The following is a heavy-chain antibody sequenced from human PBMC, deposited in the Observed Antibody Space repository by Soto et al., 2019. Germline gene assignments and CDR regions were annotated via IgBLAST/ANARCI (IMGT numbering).Heavy chain of an antibody. CDR1: GYTFTTYG. J-gene: IGHJ6*02. D-gene: IGHD1-26*01. V-gene: IGHV1-18*01. CDR3: AREWEMPYHYYGLDV. Sequence: QVQLVQAGAEVRKPGASVKVSCKASGYTFTTYGISWVRQAPGQGLEWMGWISGYNGHTKYAQKFQGRGTMTTDTSTSTVYMDLRRLRSDDTAVYYCAREWEMPYHYYGLDVWGQGTTVTVSS. CDR2: ISGYNGHT.